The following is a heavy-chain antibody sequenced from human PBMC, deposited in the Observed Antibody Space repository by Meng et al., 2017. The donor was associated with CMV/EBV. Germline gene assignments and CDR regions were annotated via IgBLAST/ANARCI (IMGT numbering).Heavy chain of an antibody. J-gene: IGHJ5*02. CDR3: AKAAARSWFDP. V-gene: IGHV3-9*01. CDR1: GFTFDDYA. CDR2: ISWNSGSI. D-gene: IGHD6-6*01. Sequence: SLKISCAASGFTFDDYAMHWVRQAQGKGLEWVSGISWNSGSIGYADSVKGRFTISRDNAKTSLYLQMNSLRAEDTALYYCAKAAARSWFDPWGQGTLVTVSS.